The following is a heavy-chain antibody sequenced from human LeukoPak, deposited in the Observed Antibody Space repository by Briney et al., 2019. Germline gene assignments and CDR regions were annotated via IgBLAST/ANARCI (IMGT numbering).Heavy chain of an antibody. D-gene: IGHD3-10*02. CDR2: ISSSGSTI. J-gene: IGHJ6*04. CDR3: AELGITMIGGV. Sequence: PGRSLRLSCAAAGCTFSSYEMNWVRQAPGKGLEWVSYISSSGSTIYYADSVKVRFTISRDNAKNSLYLQMNSLRAEDTAVYYCAELGITMIGGVWGKGTTVTISS. V-gene: IGHV3-48*03. CDR1: GCTFSSYE.